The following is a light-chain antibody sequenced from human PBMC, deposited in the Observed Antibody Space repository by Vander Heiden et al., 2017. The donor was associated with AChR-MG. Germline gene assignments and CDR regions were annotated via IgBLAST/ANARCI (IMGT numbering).Light chain of an antibody. CDR3: QQYGSSPYT. CDR1: QSVSSSY. CDR2: GAS. V-gene: IGKV3-20*01. Sequence: DIVLTPSTRILSLSPGERATPSCRASQSVSSSYLAWYQQKPGQAPRLLIYGASSRATGIPDRFSGSGSGTDFTLTINRLEPEDFAVYYCQQYGSSPYTFGQGTKLEIK. J-gene: IGKJ2*01.